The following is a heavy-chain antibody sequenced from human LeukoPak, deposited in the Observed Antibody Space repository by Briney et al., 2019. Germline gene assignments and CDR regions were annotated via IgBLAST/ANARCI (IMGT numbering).Heavy chain of an antibody. CDR2: IHASENT. CDR3: ERGCNYYGSGSAYYYYMDL. Sequence: SETLSLTCTFSGGSINNFYWSWIRQPAGKGLEWIGRIHASENTNYNPSLQSRVTMSVDTSKKQFSLKLSSVTAADTGVYYCERGCNYYGSGSAYYYYMDLWGKGTTVTVSS. V-gene: IGHV4-4*07. D-gene: IGHD3-10*01. CDR1: GGSINNFY. J-gene: IGHJ6*03.